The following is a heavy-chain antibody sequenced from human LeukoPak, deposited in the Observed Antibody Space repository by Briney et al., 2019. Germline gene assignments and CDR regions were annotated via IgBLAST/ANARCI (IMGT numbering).Heavy chain of an antibody. D-gene: IGHD3-10*01. CDR3: ARRDYYGSGSPDF. Sequence: GGSLRLSCAASGFTVSSNYMSWVRQAPGKGLVWVSRINSDGSTTNYADSVKGRFTISRDNAKKSLYLQINSLRAEDTALYYCARRDYYGSGSPDFWGQGTLVTVSS. CDR1: GFTVSSNY. V-gene: IGHV3-74*01. CDR2: INSDGSTT. J-gene: IGHJ4*02.